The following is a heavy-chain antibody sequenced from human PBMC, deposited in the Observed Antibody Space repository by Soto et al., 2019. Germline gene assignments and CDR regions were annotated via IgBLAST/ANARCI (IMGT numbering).Heavy chain of an antibody. D-gene: IGHD4-17*01. V-gene: IGHV3-48*01. CDR3: ARDTGLRPYYFDY. CDR1: GFTFSSYS. Sequence: SLRLSCAASGFTFSSYSMNWVRQAPGKGLEWVSYISSSSSTIYYADSVKGRFTISRDNAKNSLYLQMNSLRAEDTAVYYCARDTGLRPYYFDYWGQGTLVTVSS. J-gene: IGHJ4*02. CDR2: ISSSSSTI.